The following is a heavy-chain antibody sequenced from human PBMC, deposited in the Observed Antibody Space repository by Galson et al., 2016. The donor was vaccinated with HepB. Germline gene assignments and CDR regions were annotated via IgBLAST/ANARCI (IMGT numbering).Heavy chain of an antibody. CDR1: GFTFGSHA. Sequence: SLRLSCAASGFTFGSHAMTWVRQGPGKGLEWVSGISGGAGLTDYRHSVRGRFTISRDNSKNSLYLQMSNLRAGHTGVYSRARGAGAGYWGQGTLVTVSS. CDR3: ARGAGAGY. CDR2: ISGGAGLT. D-gene: IGHD3-10*01. J-gene: IGHJ4*02. V-gene: IGHV3-23*01.